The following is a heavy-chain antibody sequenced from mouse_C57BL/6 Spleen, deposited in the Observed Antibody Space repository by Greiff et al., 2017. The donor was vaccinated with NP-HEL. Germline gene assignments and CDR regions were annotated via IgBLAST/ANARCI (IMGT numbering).Heavy chain of an antibody. CDR3: ARSLLRRRFAY. Sequence: VQLQQSGAELVKPGASVKMSCKASGYTFTSYWITWVKQRPGQGLEWIGDIYPGSGSTNYNEKFKSKATLTVDTSSSTAYMQLSSLTSEYSAVYYCARSLLRRRFAYWGQGTLVTVSA. D-gene: IGHD1-2*01. CDR1: GYTFTSYW. CDR2: IYPGSGST. V-gene: IGHV1-55*01. J-gene: IGHJ3*01.